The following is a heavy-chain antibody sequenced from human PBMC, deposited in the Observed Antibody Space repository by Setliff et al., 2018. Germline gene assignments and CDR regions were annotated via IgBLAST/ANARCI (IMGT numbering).Heavy chain of an antibody. CDR3: ARDWSAFFYEH. CDR1: GYTFTGYF. J-gene: IGHJ4*02. D-gene: IGHD5-12*01. CDR2: INPNKDVT. Sequence: ASVKVSCKASGYTFTGYFIHWLRQAPGQGLEWLGWINPNKDVTKYAQKFQDRILMTKDTSLNTFYMELRSLRSDDTALYYCARDWSAFFYEHWGQGSLVTVSS. V-gene: IGHV1-2*02.